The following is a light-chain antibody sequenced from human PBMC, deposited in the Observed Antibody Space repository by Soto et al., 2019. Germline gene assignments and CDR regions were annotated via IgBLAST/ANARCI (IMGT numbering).Light chain of an antibody. V-gene: IGKV1-5*01. CDR3: QQYNSYSKWT. CDR2: DAS. Sequence: DIQMTQSPSTLSASVGDIVNITCRASQSISSWLAWYQQKPGKAPKLLIYDASSLESGVPSRFSGSGSGTEFTLTISSLQPDDFATYYCQQYNSYSKWTFGQGTKVDIK. J-gene: IGKJ1*01. CDR1: QSISSW.